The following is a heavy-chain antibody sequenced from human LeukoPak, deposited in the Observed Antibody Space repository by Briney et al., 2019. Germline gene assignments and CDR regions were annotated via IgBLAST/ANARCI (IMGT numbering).Heavy chain of an antibody. V-gene: IGHV3-33*01. CDR2: IWYDGSNK. D-gene: IGHD2-2*01. J-gene: IGHJ4*02. Sequence: GGSLRLSCAAPGFTFSSYGMQWVRQAPGKGLEWVAVIWYDGSNKYYADSVKGRFTISRDNSKNTLYLQMNSLRAEDTAVYYCARDKSSSTNLLDYWGQGTLVTVSS. CDR3: ARDKSSSTNLLDY. CDR1: GFTFSSYG.